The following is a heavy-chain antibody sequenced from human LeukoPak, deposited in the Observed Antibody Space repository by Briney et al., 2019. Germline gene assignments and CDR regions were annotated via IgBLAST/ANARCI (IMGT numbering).Heavy chain of an antibody. CDR3: ARLYYDSSGYSAYFDY. J-gene: IGHJ4*02. Sequence: ASVKASCKASGYTFTGYYMHWVRQAPGQGLEWMGWINPNSGGTNYAQKFQGRVTMTRDTSISTAYMELSRLRSDDTAVYYCARLYYDSSGYSAYFDYWGQGTLVTVSS. V-gene: IGHV1-2*02. CDR1: GYTFTGYY. CDR2: INPNSGGT. D-gene: IGHD3-22*01.